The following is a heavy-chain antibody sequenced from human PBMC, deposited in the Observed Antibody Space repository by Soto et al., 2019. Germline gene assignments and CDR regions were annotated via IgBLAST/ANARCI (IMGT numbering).Heavy chain of an antibody. D-gene: IGHD4-17*01. Sequence: GESLKISCKGSGYSFTNYWIGWVRQMPGKGLEWMGVIYPSDSNTRYSPSFQGQVTISVDKSINTAYLQWSSLKASDTAIYFCVRPLDYGETFDVWGQGTMVTVSS. CDR1: GYSFTNYW. J-gene: IGHJ3*01. CDR2: IYPSDSNT. CDR3: VRPLDYGETFDV. V-gene: IGHV5-51*01.